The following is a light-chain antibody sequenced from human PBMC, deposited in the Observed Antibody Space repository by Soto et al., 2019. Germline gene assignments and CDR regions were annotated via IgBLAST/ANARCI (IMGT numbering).Light chain of an antibody. V-gene: IGKV3-20*01. CDR1: QSVSSSY. Sequence: EIVLTQSPGTLSLSPGERATLSCRASQSVSSSYLAWYQQKPGQAPRLLIYGASSRATGIPDRFSGSGSGTDFTRTISRLETEEFAAYYCQQYDSTTGWTFGQGTKVEIK. J-gene: IGKJ1*01. CDR2: GAS. CDR3: QQYDSTTGWT.